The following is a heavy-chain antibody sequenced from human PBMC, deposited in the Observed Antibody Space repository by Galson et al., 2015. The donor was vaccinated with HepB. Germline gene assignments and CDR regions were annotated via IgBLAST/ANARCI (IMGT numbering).Heavy chain of an antibody. D-gene: IGHD6-6*01. CDR3: ARDFRLYSSSSRQGAFDI. J-gene: IGHJ3*02. V-gene: IGHV1-69*13. CDR1: GATLNSYA. Sequence: SVKVSCKASGATLNSYAISWVRQAPGQGLEWMGGIIPIFGTANYAQKFQGRVTITADESTSTAYMELSSLRSEDTAVYYWARDFRLYSSSSRQGAFDIWGQGTMVTDSS. CDR2: IIPIFGTA.